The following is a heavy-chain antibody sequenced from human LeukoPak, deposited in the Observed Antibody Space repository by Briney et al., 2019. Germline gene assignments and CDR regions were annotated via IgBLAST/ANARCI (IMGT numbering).Heavy chain of an antibody. CDR1: GYTFTSYD. V-gene: IGHV1-8*01. D-gene: IGHD3-3*01. CDR2: MNPNSGNT. Sequence: ASVKVSCKASGYTFTSYDINWVRQATGQGLEWMGWMNPNSGNTGYAQKFQGRVTITRNTSISTAYMELSSLRSEDTAVYYCARVDDFWSGYLPRDYWGQGTLVTVSS. J-gene: IGHJ4*02. CDR3: ARVDDFWSGYLPRDY.